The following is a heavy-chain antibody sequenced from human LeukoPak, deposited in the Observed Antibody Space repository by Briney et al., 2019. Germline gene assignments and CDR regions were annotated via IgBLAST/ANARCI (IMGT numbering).Heavy chain of an antibody. CDR2: ISSSGSTR. D-gene: IGHD2-21*02. Sequence: LSLTCAVYGGSFSEYYMSWIRQAPGKGLEWVSYISSSGSTRYYADSVKGRFTISRDNAKNSLYLQMHSLRAEDTAVYFCARDGRLYCGGDCYSDYWGLGTLVTVSS. V-gene: IGHV3-11*01. CDR3: ARDGRLYCGGDCYSDY. J-gene: IGHJ4*02. CDR1: GGSFSEYY.